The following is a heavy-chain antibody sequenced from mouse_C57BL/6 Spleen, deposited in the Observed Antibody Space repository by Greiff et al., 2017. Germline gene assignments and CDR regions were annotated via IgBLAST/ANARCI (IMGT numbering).Heavy chain of an antibody. J-gene: IGHJ2*01. V-gene: IGHV3-6*01. CDR3: ARCPYYGSSYFDY. Sequence: EVKLMESGPGLVKPSQSLSLTCSVTGYSITSGYYWNWIRQFPGNKLEWMGYISYDGSNNYNPTLKNRITITLDTSKNQFSLKLNSVTTEDTATYYCARCPYYGSSYFDYWGQGTTLTVSS. CDR2: ISYDGSN. CDR1: GYSITSGYY. D-gene: IGHD1-1*01.